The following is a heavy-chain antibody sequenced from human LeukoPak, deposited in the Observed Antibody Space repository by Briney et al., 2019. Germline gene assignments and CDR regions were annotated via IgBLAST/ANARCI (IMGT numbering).Heavy chain of an antibody. V-gene: IGHV3-30*02. CDR1: GFTFSSYG. CDR3: AKIRSNLGYCSSTSCRGDAFDS. Sequence: GGSLRLSCAASGFTFSSYGMHWVRQAPGKGLEWVAFIRYDGSNKYCADSVKGRFTISRDNSKNTLYLQMNSLRAEDTAVYYCAKIRSNLGYCSSTSCRGDAFDSWGQGTMVTVSS. D-gene: IGHD2-2*01. J-gene: IGHJ3*02. CDR2: IRYDGSNK.